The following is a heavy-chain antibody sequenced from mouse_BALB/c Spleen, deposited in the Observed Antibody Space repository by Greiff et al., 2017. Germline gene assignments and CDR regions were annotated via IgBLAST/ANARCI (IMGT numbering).Heavy chain of an antibody. CDR3: ARDHWFAY. Sequence: EVQLQESGAELVKPGASVKLSCTASGFNIKDTYMHWVKQRPEQGLEWIGRIDPANGNTKYDPKFQGKATITADTSSNTAYLQLSSLTSEDTAVYYCARDHWFAYWGQGTLVTVSA. CDR2: IDPANGNT. CDR1: GFNIKDTY. J-gene: IGHJ3*01. V-gene: IGHV14-3*02.